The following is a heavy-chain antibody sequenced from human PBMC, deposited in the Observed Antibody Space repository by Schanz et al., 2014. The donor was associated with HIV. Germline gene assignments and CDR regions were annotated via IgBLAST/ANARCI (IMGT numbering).Heavy chain of an antibody. V-gene: IGHV3-33*01. CDR3: ARDRMVYAQAPLYYFDY. CDR1: GFTYRNYG. CDR2: IWYDGSNK. J-gene: IGHJ4*02. D-gene: IGHD2-8*01. Sequence: QEQLVESGGGVVQPGRSLRLSCAASGFTYRNYGMHWVRQAPGKGLEWVAVIWYDGSNKYYADSVKGRFTISRDNSKNTLYLQMNSLRAEDTAVYYCARDRMVYAQAPLYYFDYWGQGTLVTVSS.